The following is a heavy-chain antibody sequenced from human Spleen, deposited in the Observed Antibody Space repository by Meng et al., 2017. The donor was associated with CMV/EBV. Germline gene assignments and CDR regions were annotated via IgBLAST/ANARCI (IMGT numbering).Heavy chain of an antibody. V-gene: IGHV3-21*01. D-gene: IGHD2-2*02. CDR2: ISDTSSYK. Sequence: GGSLRLSCAASGFSFSSYSMNWVRQAPGKGLEWVSSISDTSSYKYYADSVKGRFTISRDNAKNSLYLQMNSLRAEDTAVYYCARGGLGYCSSTSCYNGYWGQGTLVTVSS. CDR1: GFSFSSYS. CDR3: ARGGLGYCSSTSCYNGY. J-gene: IGHJ4*02.